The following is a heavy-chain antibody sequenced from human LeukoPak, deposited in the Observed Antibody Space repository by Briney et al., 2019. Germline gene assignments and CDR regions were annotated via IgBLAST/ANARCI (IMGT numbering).Heavy chain of an antibody. CDR1: GFTFSSYA. Sequence: PGGSLRLSCAASGFTFSSYAMHWVRQAPGKGLEWVAVIYSGGSTYYADSVKGRFTISRDNSKNTLYLQMNSLRAEDTAVYYCARDRGGAFDYWGQGTLVTVSS. CDR2: IYSGGST. CDR3: ARDRGGAFDY. V-gene: IGHV3-53*01. D-gene: IGHD3-16*01. J-gene: IGHJ4*02.